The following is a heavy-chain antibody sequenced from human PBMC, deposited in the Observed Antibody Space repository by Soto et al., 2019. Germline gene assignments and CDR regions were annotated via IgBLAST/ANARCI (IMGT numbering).Heavy chain of an antibody. D-gene: IGHD1-1*01. CDR2: IFPGDSDT. V-gene: IGHV5-51*01. CDR1: GYNFANYW. CDR3: AAGDTTGPDAFDI. Sequence: PGESLKISCKGSGYNFANYWIGWVRQMPGKGLEWMGMIFPGDSDTKNSPSLQGQITMSVDKSDSSAYLQWRGLKASDTAMYYCAAGDTTGPDAFDIWGQGTMVTVSS. J-gene: IGHJ3*02.